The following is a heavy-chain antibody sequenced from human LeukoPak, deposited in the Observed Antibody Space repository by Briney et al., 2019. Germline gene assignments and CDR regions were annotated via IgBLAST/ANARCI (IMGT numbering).Heavy chain of an antibody. CDR1: GGSFSGYY. CDR3: ARAPTKIAAAGTKD. J-gene: IGHJ4*02. D-gene: IGHD6-13*01. CDR2: INHSGST. V-gene: IGHV4-34*01. Sequence: SETLSLTCAVYGGSFSGYYWSWIRQPPGKGLEWIGEINHSGSTNYNPSLKSRVTISVDTSKNQFSLKLSSVTAADTAVYYCARAPTKIAAAGTKDWGQEPRVTVS.